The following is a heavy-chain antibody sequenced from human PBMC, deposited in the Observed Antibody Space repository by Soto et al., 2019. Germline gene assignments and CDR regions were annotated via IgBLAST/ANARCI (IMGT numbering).Heavy chain of an antibody. V-gene: IGHV4-39*01. J-gene: IGHJ4*02. CDR2: IYYSGST. Sequence: SETLSLTCTVSGGSISSSSYYWGWIRQPPGKGLEWIGSIYYSGSTYYNPSLKSRVTISVDTSKNQFSLKLSSVTAADTAVYYCAISVAGNPYYFDYWGQGTLVT. D-gene: IGHD6-19*01. CDR3: AISVAGNPYYFDY. CDR1: GGSISSSSYY.